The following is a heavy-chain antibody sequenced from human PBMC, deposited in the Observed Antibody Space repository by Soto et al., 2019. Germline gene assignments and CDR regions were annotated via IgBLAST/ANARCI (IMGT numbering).Heavy chain of an antibody. CDR1: GGTFSSYA. D-gene: IGHD4-17*01. J-gene: IGHJ6*02. CDR3: AVTVTTHYGMDV. Sequence: QVQLVQSGPEVKKPGSSVKVSCKASGGTFSSYAISWVRQAPGQGLEWMGGIIPIFGTANYAQKFQGRVTITADEATSTAYMELSSLRSEDTAVYYCAVTVTTHYGMDVWGQGTTVTVSS. V-gene: IGHV1-69*01. CDR2: IIPIFGTA.